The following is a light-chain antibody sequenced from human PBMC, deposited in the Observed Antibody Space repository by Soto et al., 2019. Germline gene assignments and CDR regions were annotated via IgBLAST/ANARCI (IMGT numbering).Light chain of an antibody. CDR2: AAS. CDR3: QQQYT. CDR1: QGISSY. V-gene: IGKV1-9*01. Sequence: DIQLTQSPSFLSASVGDRVTITCRASQGISSYLAWYQQKPGKAPKLLIYAASTLQSGVPSRFSGSGSGTEFTLTISSLQPEDCASYYCQQQYTFGQGTKLEIK. J-gene: IGKJ2*01.